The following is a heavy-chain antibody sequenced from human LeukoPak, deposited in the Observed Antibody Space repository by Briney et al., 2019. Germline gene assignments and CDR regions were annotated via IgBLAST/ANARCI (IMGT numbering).Heavy chain of an antibody. CDR1: GFTFSSYA. V-gene: IGHV3-23*01. CDR3: AKDKWELQLTHDY. J-gene: IGHJ4*02. CDR2: ISGSGGST. Sequence: GGSLRLSCAASGFTFSSYAMSWVRQAPGKRLEWVSAISGSGGSTYYADSVKGRFTISRDNSKNTLYLQMNSLRAEDTAVYYCAKDKWELQLTHDYWGQGTLVTVSS. D-gene: IGHD1-26*01.